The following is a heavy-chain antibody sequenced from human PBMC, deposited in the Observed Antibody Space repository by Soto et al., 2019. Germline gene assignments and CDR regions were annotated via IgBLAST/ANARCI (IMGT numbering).Heavy chain of an antibody. CDR3: ARGYYDSRGGYYFDY. J-gene: IGHJ4*02. V-gene: IGHV3-74*01. Sequence: GGSLRLSCAASGFTFSRYWMHWVRQAPGKGLVWVSRINSDASTTSYADSVKGRFTISRDNAKNTMYLQMNSLRAEDTAVYYCARGYYDSRGGYYFDYWGLGTLVTV. CDR1: GFTFSRYW. D-gene: IGHD3-22*01. CDR2: INSDASTT.